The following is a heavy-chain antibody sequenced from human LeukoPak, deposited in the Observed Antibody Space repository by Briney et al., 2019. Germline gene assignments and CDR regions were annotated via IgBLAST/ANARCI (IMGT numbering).Heavy chain of an antibody. CDR3: ARRLLSGDSSAFDY. CDR1: GGSISSYY. V-gene: IGHV4-59*08. CDR2: IYYSGST. D-gene: IGHD3-22*01. Sequence: PSETLSLTCTVSGGSISSYYWSRIRQPPGKGLEWIGYIYYSGSTNYNPSLKSRVTISVDTSKNQFSLKLSSVTAADTAVYYCARRLLSGDSSAFDYWGQGTLVTVSS. J-gene: IGHJ4*02.